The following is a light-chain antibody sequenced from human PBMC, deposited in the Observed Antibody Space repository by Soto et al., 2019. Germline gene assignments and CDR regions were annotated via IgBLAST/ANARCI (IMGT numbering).Light chain of an antibody. Sequence: QSALTQPPSASGSPGQSVTISCTGTSSDVGGYNYVSWYQHHPGKAPKFMIYEVSKRPSGVPDRFSGSKSGNTASLTVSGLQAEDEADYYCRSYAGSNTVVFGGGTKLTVL. CDR3: RSYAGSNTVV. CDR2: EVS. V-gene: IGLV2-8*01. CDR1: SSDVGGYNY. J-gene: IGLJ3*02.